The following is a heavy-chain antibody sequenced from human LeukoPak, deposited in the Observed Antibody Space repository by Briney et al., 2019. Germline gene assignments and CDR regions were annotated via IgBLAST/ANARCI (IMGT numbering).Heavy chain of an antibody. CDR1: GDSVSSNTAA. V-gene: IGHV6-1*01. CDR3: SRDEFEYCSGSSCAQRYDY. Sequence: SQTLSLTCGISGDSVSSNTAAWNWIRQSPSRGLEWLGRTYYRSKWYNNYAVSVKSRITINSDSSKNQVSLQLNSVSPEDTAMYYCSRDEFEYCSGSSCAQRYDYWGQGTLVTVSS. CDR2: TYYRSKWYN. J-gene: IGHJ4*02. D-gene: IGHD2-2*01.